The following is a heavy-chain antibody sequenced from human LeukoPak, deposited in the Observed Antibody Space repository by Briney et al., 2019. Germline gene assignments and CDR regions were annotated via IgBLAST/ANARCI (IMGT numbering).Heavy chain of an antibody. Sequence: SVKVSCKASGGTFSSYAISWVRQAPGQGLEWMGRIIPILGIANYAQKFQGRVTITADKSTSTAYMELSSLRSEDTAVYYCARGPPGLEWLTRWFDPWGQGTLVTVSS. D-gene: IGHD3-3*01. CDR2: IIPILGIA. CDR1: GGTFSSYA. J-gene: IGHJ5*02. V-gene: IGHV1-69*04. CDR3: ARGPPGLEWLTRWFDP.